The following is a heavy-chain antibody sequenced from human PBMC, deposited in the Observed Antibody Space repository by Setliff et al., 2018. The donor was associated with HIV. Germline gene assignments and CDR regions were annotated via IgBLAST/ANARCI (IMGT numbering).Heavy chain of an antibody. V-gene: IGHV1-46*01. CDR1: GYSFTSYY. CDR2: INPSGGST. D-gene: IGHD5-12*01. CDR3: ARGYPSSPYYYYMDV. Sequence: VKVSCKASGYSFTSYYIHWVRQAPGQGLEWMGIINPSGGSTSYAQKFQGRVTMTRDTSTSTVYMELSSLRSEDTAVYNCARGYPSSPYYYYMDVWGKGTTVTVSS. J-gene: IGHJ6*03.